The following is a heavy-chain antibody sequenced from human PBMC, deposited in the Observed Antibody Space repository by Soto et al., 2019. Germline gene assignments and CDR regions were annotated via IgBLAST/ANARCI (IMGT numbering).Heavy chain of an antibody. CDR3: ARVAYYDSSGYLDY. CDR1: GGSSSGYY. J-gene: IGHJ4*02. CDR2: INHSGST. Sequence: PSETLSLTCAVYGGSSSGYYWSWIRQPPGKGLEWIGEINHSGSTNYNPSLKSRVTISVDTSKNQFSLKLSSVTAADTAVYYCARVAYYDSSGYLDYWGQGTQVTVSS. V-gene: IGHV4-34*01. D-gene: IGHD3-22*01.